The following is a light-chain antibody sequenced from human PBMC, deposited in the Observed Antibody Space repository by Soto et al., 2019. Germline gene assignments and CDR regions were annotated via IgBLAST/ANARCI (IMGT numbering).Light chain of an antibody. V-gene: IGKV3-20*01. CDR1: QSVTSSN. J-gene: IGKJ2*01. CDR2: GAA. Sequence: EIVLTQSPGTLSLSPGERATLSCRASQSVTSSNLVWYQQKPGQAPRLLIYGAASRATGIPDRLSGSGSGTDFTLTISGLEPEELAVYYCQQYGGSYTFGPGTKLEIK. CDR3: QQYGGSYT.